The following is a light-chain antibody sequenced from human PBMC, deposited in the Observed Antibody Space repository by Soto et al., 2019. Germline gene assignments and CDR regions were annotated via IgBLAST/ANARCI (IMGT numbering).Light chain of an antibody. Sequence: EIVFTQSPGTSLWSPGGGDNLSCRASQSVSSSYLAWYQQKPGQAPRLLIYGASSRATGIPDRFSGSGSGTDFTLTISRLEPEDFAVYYCQQYGRTFGQGTKVDIK. J-gene: IGKJ1*01. V-gene: IGKV3-20*01. CDR2: GAS. CDR3: QQYGRT. CDR1: QSVSSSY.